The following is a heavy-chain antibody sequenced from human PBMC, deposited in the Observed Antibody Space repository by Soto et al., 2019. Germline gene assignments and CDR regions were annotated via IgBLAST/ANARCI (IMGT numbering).Heavy chain of an antibody. D-gene: IGHD6-19*01. CDR1: GYTFTSYY. CDR3: ARDLFSFWDGYSSGWYNY. V-gene: IGHV1-46*01. J-gene: IGHJ4*02. CDR2: INPSGGST. Sequence: ASVKVSCKASGYTFTSYYMHWVRQAPGQGLEWMGIINPSGGSTSYAQKFQGRVTMTRDTSTSTVYMELSSLRSEDTAVYYCARDLFSFWDGYSSGWYNYWGQGTLVTVSS.